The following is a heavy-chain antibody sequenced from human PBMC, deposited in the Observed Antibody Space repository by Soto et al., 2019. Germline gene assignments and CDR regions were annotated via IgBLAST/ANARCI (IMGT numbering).Heavy chain of an antibody. Sequence: QVQLVQSGAEVKKPGSSVKVSCKASGGTFSSYTISWVRQAPGQGLEWMGRIIPILGIANYAQKFQGRVTITANKPTRTAYMEVSSLRSEDTAVYYCARAAKSYGGNTGGFDYWGQGTLVTVSS. CDR1: GGTFSSYT. V-gene: IGHV1-69*02. CDR2: IIPILGIA. D-gene: IGHD2-15*01. J-gene: IGHJ4*02. CDR3: ARAAKSYGGNTGGFDY.